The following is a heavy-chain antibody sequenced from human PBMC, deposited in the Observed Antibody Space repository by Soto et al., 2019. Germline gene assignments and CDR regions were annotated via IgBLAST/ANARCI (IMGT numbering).Heavy chain of an antibody. J-gene: IGHJ4*02. V-gene: IGHV1-18*01. CDR1: GYPFGGYA. Sequence: QVQLVQSGAEVKKPGASVKVSCKASGYPFGGYAIGWVRQATGQGLEWMGWVSAHTDDSGYAQSFKGRVTLTTETSTSTAYMELRGLRSDDTAVYYCARPSTSYGDYGWSLAYWGQGTLVTVSS. CDR3: ARPSTSYGDYGWSLAY. D-gene: IGHD4-17*01. CDR2: VSAHTDDS.